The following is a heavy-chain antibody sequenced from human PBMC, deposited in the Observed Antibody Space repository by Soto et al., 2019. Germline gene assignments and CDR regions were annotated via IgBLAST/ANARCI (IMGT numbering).Heavy chain of an antibody. CDR2: ISADNGNT. J-gene: IGHJ4*02. CDR1: GYTFTSYG. D-gene: IGHD1-26*01. V-gene: IGHV1-18*01. CDR3: ARDRWSYALDY. Sequence: QVQLVQSGAEVKKPGASVKVSCKASGYTFTSYGISWVRQAPGQGLGWMGWISADNGNTNYAQKLQCRVTMTTDTSRSTAYMELRSLRPDDTAVYYCARDRWSYALDYWGQGTLVTVSS.